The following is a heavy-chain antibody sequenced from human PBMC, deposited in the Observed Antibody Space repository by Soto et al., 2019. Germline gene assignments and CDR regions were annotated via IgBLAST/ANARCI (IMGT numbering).Heavy chain of an antibody. J-gene: IGHJ3*02. CDR2: IVVGSGNT. Sequence: ASVKVSCKASGFTFTSSAVQWVRQARGQRLEWIGWIVVGSGNTNYAQKFQERVTITRDKSTSTAYMELSSLRSEDTAVYYCAADEEMATLHDAFDIWGQGTMVTVSS. V-gene: IGHV1-58*01. CDR1: GFTFTSSA. CDR3: AADEEMATLHDAFDI. D-gene: IGHD5-12*01.